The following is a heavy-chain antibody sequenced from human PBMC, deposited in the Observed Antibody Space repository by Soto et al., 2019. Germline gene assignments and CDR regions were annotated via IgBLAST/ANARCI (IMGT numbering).Heavy chain of an antibody. J-gene: IGHJ3*02. V-gene: IGHV5-51*01. D-gene: IGHD5-12*01. CDR1: GYKFTNYW. Sequence: GESLKISCKGSGYKFTNYWIGWVRQMPGKGLEWMGVIYPGDSDARYSPSFQGQVTISADKSISTAYLQWSSLKASDTAIYYCASTDIVSTIDGGHDAFDIWGQGTMVTVSS. CDR2: IYPGDSDA. CDR3: ASTDIVSTIDGGHDAFDI.